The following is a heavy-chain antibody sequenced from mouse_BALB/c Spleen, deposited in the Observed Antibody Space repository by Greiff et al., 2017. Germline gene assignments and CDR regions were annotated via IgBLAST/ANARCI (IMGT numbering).Heavy chain of an antibody. J-gene: IGHJ4*01. V-gene: IGHV2-6-7*01. D-gene: IGHD1-1*01. CDR1: GLPFPGYG. Sequence: VHLVELGPGPVAPSQSLSITCPGSGLPFPGYGVNGVRQPPGKGLEWLGMICGDGSKDYNSALKTRLSISKDNTKSQVFLKMNSRQTDDAARYYCAREDGSSDYAMDYWGQGTSVTVSA. CDR2: ICGDGSK. CDR3: AREDGSSDYAMDY.